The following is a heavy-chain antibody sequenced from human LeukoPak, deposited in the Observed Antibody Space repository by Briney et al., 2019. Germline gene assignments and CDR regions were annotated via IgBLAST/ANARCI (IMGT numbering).Heavy chain of an antibody. CDR3: ATPLGDGYQVFNYFDY. CDR2: ICYDGSNQ. Sequence: GGSLRLSCAASGFTFSSYGMHWVRQAPGKGLEWVAVICYDGSNQYYADSVKGRFTISRDNSRNTLYLQMNSLRAEDTALYYCATPLGDGYQVFNYFDYWGQGTLVTVSS. D-gene: IGHD5-18*01. V-gene: IGHV3-30*19. J-gene: IGHJ4*02. CDR1: GFTFSSYG.